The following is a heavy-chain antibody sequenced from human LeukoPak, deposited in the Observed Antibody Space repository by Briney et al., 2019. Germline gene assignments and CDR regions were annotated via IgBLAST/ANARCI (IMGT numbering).Heavy chain of an antibody. CDR3: AKNVVVKRYIDY. CDR1: GFTFSNHA. J-gene: IGHJ4*02. Sequence: GGSVILSCAASGFTFSNHAMSWVRQTPGKGLQWVSVISGSGRTTEYADSVKGRFTISRDNSKSTLSLQMNSLRVEDTAIYYCAKNVVVKRYIDYWGQGTLGTVSS. V-gene: IGHV3-23*01. D-gene: IGHD2-15*01. CDR2: ISGSGRTT.